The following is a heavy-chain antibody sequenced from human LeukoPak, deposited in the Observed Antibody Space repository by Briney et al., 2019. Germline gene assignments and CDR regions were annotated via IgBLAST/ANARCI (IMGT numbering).Heavy chain of an antibody. Sequence: GGSLRLSCAASGFTVSSNYMSWVRQAPGKGLEWVSVIYSGGSTYYADSVKGRFTISRDNSKNTLYLQMNSLRAEDTAVYYCARERAYYGSGTSYGMDVWGKGTTVTVSP. CDR2: IYSGGST. V-gene: IGHV3-53*01. CDR3: ARERAYYGSGTSYGMDV. CDR1: GFTVSSNY. D-gene: IGHD3-10*01. J-gene: IGHJ6*04.